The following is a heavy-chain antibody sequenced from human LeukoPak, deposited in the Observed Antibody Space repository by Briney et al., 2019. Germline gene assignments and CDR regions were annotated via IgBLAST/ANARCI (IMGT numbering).Heavy chain of an antibody. Sequence: GGSLRLSCVASGFAFGNYAMSWVRQAPGKGLEWVSALDGRRTYYEDSVKGRFTISRDNAKNSLYLQMNSLRAEDTAVYYCASPIAAAGTLGYNFDYWGQGTLVTVSS. CDR1: GFAFGNYA. CDR3: ASPIAAAGTLGYNFDY. CDR2: LDGRRT. V-gene: IGHV3-23*01. J-gene: IGHJ4*02. D-gene: IGHD6-13*01.